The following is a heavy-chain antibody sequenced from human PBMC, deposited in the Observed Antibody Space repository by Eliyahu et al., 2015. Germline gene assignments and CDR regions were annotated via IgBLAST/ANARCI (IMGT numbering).Heavy chain of an antibody. CDR3: ARVFTYGSGKGIGFDI. V-gene: IGHV4-38-2*01. CDR2: IYHSGST. J-gene: IGHJ3*02. CDR1: XYSIXSVYS. Sequence: QVQLQESGPGLVKPSETLSXTCAVSXYSIXSVYSGGWIRXPPGKGLGWIGGIYHSGSTHYNPSLKSRVTISVDTSKNQFSLKLSSVTAADTAVYYCARVFTYGSGKGIGFDIWGQGTMVTVSS. D-gene: IGHD3-10*01.